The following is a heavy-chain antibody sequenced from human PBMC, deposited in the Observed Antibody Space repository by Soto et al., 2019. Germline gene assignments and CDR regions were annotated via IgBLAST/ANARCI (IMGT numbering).Heavy chain of an antibody. Sequence: QVQLQESGPGLVKPSETLSLTCTVSSGSISGYYWGWIRQPPGEGLEWIGYIHYSGNPHYNPSLKSRVAISVDMSRSQFSLRLSSVTAADTAVYYCARGYLGNDWYYYFDNWGQGALVTVSS. CDR2: IHYSGNP. V-gene: IGHV4-59*01. J-gene: IGHJ4*02. D-gene: IGHD2-21*01. CDR1: SGSISGYY. CDR3: ARGYLGNDWYYYFDN.